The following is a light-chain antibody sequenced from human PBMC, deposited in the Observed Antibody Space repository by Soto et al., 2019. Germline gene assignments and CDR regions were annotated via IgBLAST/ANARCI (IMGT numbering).Light chain of an antibody. CDR1: QSVSNNY. V-gene: IGKV3-20*01. CDR3: QQYGSSVTT. Sequence: ETVMTQSPGTLSVSLGERATLSCRASQSVSNNYLAWYQQKPGQAPSLLIFGASNRAPDIPDRFSGSGSGTDFTLTISRLEPEDFAVYFCQQYGSSVTTFGQGTKV. J-gene: IGKJ1*01. CDR2: GAS.